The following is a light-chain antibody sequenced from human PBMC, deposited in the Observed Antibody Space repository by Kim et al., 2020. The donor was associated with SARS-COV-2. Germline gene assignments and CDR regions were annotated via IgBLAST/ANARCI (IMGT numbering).Light chain of an antibody. CDR3: HVLDSSSDHVV. Sequence: APGKTAGLTCGGNNIGSKSVLWYQQQPGQAPVLVVYDDSDRPSGIPERFSGSISGNTATLTISRVEAVDEADYYCHVLDSSSDHVVFGGGTQLTVL. CDR1: NIGSKS. V-gene: IGLV3-21*03. J-gene: IGLJ2*01. CDR2: DDS.